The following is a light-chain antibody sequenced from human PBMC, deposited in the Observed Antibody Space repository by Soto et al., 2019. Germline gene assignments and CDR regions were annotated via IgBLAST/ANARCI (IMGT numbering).Light chain of an antibody. J-gene: IGKJ1*01. CDR2: KAA. CDR3: QHYNSFSRT. V-gene: IGKV1-5*03. CDR1: DNIVHW. Sequence: DIRMYQSPSTLSASVGDRVAITCRASDNIVHWVAWYQQKPGKAPKLLIYKAANLADEVPSRFAGSGSGTDFTLTITRLQPDDFATYYCQHYNSFSRTFGQGSKVDIK.